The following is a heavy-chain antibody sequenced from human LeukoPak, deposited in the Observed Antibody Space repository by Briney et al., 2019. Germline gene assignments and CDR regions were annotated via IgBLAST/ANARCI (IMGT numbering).Heavy chain of an antibody. V-gene: IGHV1-24*01. CDR2: FDPEDGET. D-gene: IGHD6-13*01. J-gene: IGHJ4*02. CDR1: GNTLTELS. CDR3: ATAYSSSYYYFDY. Sequence: GASVKASCKVPGNTLTELSMHWGRQAPGKGLEWMGGFDPEDGETIYAQKFQGRVTMTEDTSTDTAYMELSSLRSEDTAVYYCATAYSSSYYYFDYWGQGTLVAVSS.